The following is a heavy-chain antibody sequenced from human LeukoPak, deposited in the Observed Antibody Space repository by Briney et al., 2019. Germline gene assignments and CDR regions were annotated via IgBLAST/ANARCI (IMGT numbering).Heavy chain of an antibody. CDR2: ISGSGGST. J-gene: IGHJ4*02. D-gene: IGHD3-10*01. V-gene: IGHV3-23*01. CDR1: GFTFSSYA. Sequence: GGSLRLSCAASGFTFSSYAMSWVRQAPGKGLEWVSAISGSGGSTYYADSVKGRFTISRDNSKNTLYLQMNSLRAEDTAVYYCARLFYGSGSFNFDYWGQGTLVTVSS. CDR3: ARLFYGSGSFNFDY.